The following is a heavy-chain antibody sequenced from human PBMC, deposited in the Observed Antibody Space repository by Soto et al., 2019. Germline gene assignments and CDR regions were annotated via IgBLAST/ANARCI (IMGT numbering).Heavy chain of an antibody. CDR2: VYARGAT. D-gene: IGHD4-17*01. CDR3: ARSSGDDFFYYGMDV. Sequence: QVELQESGPGLVKPSETLSLTCSVSGASITSHYWNWIRQSAGEGLQWIGRVYARGATNYNPSLKSRVTISGDTSKNQFSLKSTSVTAADTAVYYCARSSGDDFFYYGMDVWGHGTTVTVSS. V-gene: IGHV4-4*07. CDR1: GASITSHY. J-gene: IGHJ6*02.